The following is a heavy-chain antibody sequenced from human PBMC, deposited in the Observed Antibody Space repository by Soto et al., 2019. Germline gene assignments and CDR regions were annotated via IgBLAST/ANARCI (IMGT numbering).Heavy chain of an antibody. D-gene: IGHD2-2*01. CDR2: IYPGDSDT. V-gene: IGHV5-51*01. CDR1: GYSFTSYW. J-gene: IGHJ3*02. CDR3: ARARYCSSTSCYAFDN. Sequence: GESLKISCKGSGYSFTSYWIGWVRQMPGKGLEWMGIIYPGDSDTRYSPSFQGQVTISADKSISTAYLQWSSLKASDTAMYYCARARYCSSTSCYAFDNWGQGTMVTVSS.